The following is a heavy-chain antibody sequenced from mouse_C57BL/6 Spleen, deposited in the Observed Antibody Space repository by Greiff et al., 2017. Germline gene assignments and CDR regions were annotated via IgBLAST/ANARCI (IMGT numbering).Heavy chain of an antibody. J-gene: IGHJ2*01. D-gene: IGHD1-1*01. Sequence: QVQLKQPGAELVRPGSSVKLSCKASGYTFTSYWMDWVKQRPGQGLEWIGNIYPSDSETHYNQKFKDKATLTVDKSSSTAYMQLSSLTSEDSAVYYCARWGGSSPRDYWGQGTTLTVSS. CDR2: IYPSDSET. V-gene: IGHV1-61*01. CDR1: GYTFTSYW. CDR3: ARWGGSSPRDY.